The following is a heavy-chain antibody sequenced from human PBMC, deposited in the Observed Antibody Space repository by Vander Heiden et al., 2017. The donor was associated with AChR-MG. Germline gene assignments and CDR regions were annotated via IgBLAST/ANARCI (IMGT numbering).Heavy chain of an antibody. Sequence: QVQLQQWGAGLLKPSETLSIPCPVQGGSFRGYYWSWLRQPPGKGLEWIGEINHSGSTNYNPSLKSRVTISVDTSKNQFSLKLSSVTAADTAVYYCARAGRIGPPDYWGQGTLVTVSS. D-gene: IGHD2-15*01. J-gene: IGHJ4*02. CDR3: ARAGRIGPPDY. V-gene: IGHV4-34*01. CDR2: INHSGST. CDR1: GGSFRGYY.